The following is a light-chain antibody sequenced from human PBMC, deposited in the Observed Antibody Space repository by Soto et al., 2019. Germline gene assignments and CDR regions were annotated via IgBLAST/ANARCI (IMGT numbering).Light chain of an antibody. CDR2: DVN. V-gene: IGLV2-8*01. J-gene: IGLJ2*01. CDR1: SSDVGGYNY. Sequence: QSALTQPPSASGSPGQSVPIACTGTSSDVGGYNYVSWYRQHPGKAPQLIIYDVNKRPSGVPDRFSGSKSRNTASLHVSGLQAEDEADYFCNSYGGTNKYVVFGGGTKVTVL. CDR3: NSYGGTNKYVV.